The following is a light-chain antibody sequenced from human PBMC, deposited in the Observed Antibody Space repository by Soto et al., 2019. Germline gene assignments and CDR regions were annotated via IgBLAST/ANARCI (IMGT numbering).Light chain of an antibody. V-gene: IGLV2-8*01. J-gene: IGLJ2*01. CDR3: SSYEASNNFLV. CDR1: SSDVGGYNY. Sequence: QSALTQPPSASGSPGQSVTISCTGTSSDVGGYNYVSWYQQHPGKAPKLMIYEVSKRPSGVPDRCSGSKSGNTASLTVSGLRAEEEDDYYCSSYEASNNFLVFGGGTKVTVL. CDR2: EVS.